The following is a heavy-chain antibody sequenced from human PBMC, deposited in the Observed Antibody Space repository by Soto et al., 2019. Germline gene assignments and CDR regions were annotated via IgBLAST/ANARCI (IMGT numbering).Heavy chain of an antibody. CDR2: IHYSGNT. Sequence: SSETLSLTCTVSGGSISSYYWSWIRQPPGKGLEWIGYIHYSGNTNYNPSLRSRVTISVDTSKNQFSLRLSSVTAADTAVYYCTRDANSNWFDPWGQGTLVTVSS. J-gene: IGHJ5*02. CDR1: GGSISSYY. V-gene: IGHV4-59*01. CDR3: TRDANSNWFDP.